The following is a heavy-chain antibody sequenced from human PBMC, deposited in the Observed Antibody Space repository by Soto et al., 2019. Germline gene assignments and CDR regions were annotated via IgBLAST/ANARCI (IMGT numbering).Heavy chain of an antibody. CDR1: GYTFTSYA. CDR2: INAGNGNT. J-gene: IGHJ6*03. V-gene: IGHV1-3*01. Sequence: ASVKVSCKASGYTFTSYAMHWVRQAPGQRLEWMGWINAGNGNTKYSQKFQGRVTITRDTSASIAYMELSSLRSEDTAVYYCARGLRMTVTTSYYYMDVWGKGTTVTVSS. D-gene: IGHD4-17*01. CDR3: ARGLRMTVTTSYYYMDV.